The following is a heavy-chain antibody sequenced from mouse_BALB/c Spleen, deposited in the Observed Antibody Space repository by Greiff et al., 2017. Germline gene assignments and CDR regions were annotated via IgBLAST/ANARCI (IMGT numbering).Heavy chain of an antibody. CDR2: ISYSGST. CDR3: ARYYYGNYLFDY. CDR1: GDSITSGY. D-gene: IGHD2-1*01. V-gene: IGHV3-8*02. Sequence: DVKLQESGPSLVKPSQTLSLTCSVTGDSITSGYWNWIRKFPGNKLEYMGYISYSGSTYYNPSLKSRISITRDTSKNQYYLQLNSVTTEDTATYYCARYYYGNYLFDYWGQGTTLTVSS. J-gene: IGHJ2*01.